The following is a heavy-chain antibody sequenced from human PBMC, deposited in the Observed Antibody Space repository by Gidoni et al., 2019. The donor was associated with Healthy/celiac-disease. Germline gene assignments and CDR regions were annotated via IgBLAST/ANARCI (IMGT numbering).Heavy chain of an antibody. CDR2: FDPEDGET. CDR3: ATAPGIAVAGTYYYGMDV. CDR1: GYTLTELS. Sequence: QVQLVQSGAEVKKPGASVKVSCQVSGYTLTELSMHWVRQAPGKGLEWMGGFDPEDGETIYAQKFQRRVTMTEDTSTDTAYMELSSLRSEDTAVYYCATAPGIAVAGTYYYGMDVWGQGTTVTVSS. D-gene: IGHD6-19*01. J-gene: IGHJ6*02. V-gene: IGHV1-24*01.